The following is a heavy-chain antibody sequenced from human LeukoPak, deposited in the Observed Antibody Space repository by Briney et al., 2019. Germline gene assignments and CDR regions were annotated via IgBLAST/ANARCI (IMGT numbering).Heavy chain of an antibody. V-gene: IGHV3-33*01. Sequence: GGSLRLSCAASGFTFSSYGMHWVRQAPGKGLEWVAVIWYDGSNKYYADSVKGRFTISRDNSKNTLYLQMNSLRAEDTAVYYCAREDHSGYSYGFNGMDVWGQGTTVTVSS. D-gene: IGHD5-18*01. J-gene: IGHJ6*02. CDR2: IWYDGSNK. CDR3: AREDHSGYSYGFNGMDV. CDR1: GFTFSSYG.